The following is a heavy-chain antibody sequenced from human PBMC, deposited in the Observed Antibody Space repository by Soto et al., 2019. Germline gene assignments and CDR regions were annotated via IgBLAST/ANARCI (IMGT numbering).Heavy chain of an antibody. V-gene: IGHV2-26*01. Sequence: SGPTLVKPTETLTLTCTVSGFSLSNARMGVSWIRQPPGKALEWLAHIFSNDEKSYSTSLKSRLTISKDTSKSQVVLTMTNMDPVDTATYYCARILEDTDYYYYGMDVWGQGTTVTVSS. CDR3: ARILEDTDYYYYGMDV. CDR1: GFSLSNARMG. D-gene: IGHD5-18*01. J-gene: IGHJ6*02. CDR2: IFSNDEK.